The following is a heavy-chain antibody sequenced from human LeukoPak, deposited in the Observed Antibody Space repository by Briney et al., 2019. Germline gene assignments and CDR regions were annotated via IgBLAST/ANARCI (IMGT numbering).Heavy chain of an antibody. CDR3: ARVRGSAGTYYDYVCGSYRPNYFDY. D-gene: IGHD3-16*02. CDR1: GGSISSYY. Sequence: SETLSLTCTVSGGSISSYYWSWIRQPPGKGLEWIGYIYYSGSTNYNPSLKSRVTVSVDTSKNQFSLKLSSVTAADTAVYYCARVRGSAGTYYDYVCGSYRPNYFDYWGQGTLVTVSS. CDR2: IYYSGST. V-gene: IGHV4-59*01. J-gene: IGHJ4*02.